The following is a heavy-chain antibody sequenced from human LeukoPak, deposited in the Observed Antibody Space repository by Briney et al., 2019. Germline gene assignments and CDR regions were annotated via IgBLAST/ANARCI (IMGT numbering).Heavy chain of an antibody. Sequence: PGGSLRLSCAASGFTFSSYVMHWVRQAPGKGLEWVSAISGSGGSTYYADSVKGRFTISRDNSKNTLNLQMNSLRAEDTALYYCAKDEQLLVRGNCDYWGQGTLVTVSS. J-gene: IGHJ4*02. CDR1: GFTFSSYV. CDR2: ISGSGGST. D-gene: IGHD6-13*01. V-gene: IGHV3-23*01. CDR3: AKDEQLLVRGNCDY.